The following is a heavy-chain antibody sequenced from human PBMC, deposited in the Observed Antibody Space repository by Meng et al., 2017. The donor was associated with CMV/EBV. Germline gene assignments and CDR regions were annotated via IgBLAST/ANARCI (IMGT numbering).Heavy chain of an antibody. J-gene: IGHJ6*02. CDR1: GGSISGSSYY. CDR3: ARPSEGYYYGMDV. Sequence: ETLSLTCTVSGGSISGSSYYWGWVRQAPGKGLEWVSVIYSGGSTYYADSVKGRFTISRDNSKNTLYLQMNSLRAEDTAVYYCARPSEGYYYGMDVWGQGTTVTVSS. D-gene: IGHD2-2*01. V-gene: IGHV3-53*01. CDR2: IYSGGST.